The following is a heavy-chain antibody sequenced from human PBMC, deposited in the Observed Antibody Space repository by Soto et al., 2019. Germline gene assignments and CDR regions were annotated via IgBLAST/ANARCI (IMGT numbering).Heavy chain of an antibody. J-gene: IGHJ3*02. CDR2: IDPSGGST. D-gene: IGHD6-19*01. CDR1: GYTFTSCY. V-gene: IGHV1-46*01. CDR3: ARSYSSGWYEAFDI. Sequence: ASVNVSCKSSGYTFTSCYIHWVRQAPGQGLEWMGIIDPSGGSTSYAQKFQGRVTMTRDTSTSTVYMELSSLRSEDTAVYYCARSYSSGWYEAFDIWGQGTMVTVSS.